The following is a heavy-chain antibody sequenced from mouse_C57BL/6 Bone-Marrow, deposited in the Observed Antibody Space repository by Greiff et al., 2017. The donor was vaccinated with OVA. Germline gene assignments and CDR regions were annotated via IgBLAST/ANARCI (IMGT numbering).Heavy chain of an antibody. CDR1: GYTFTSYW. Sequence: QVQLQQPGAELVKPGASVKVSCKASGYTFTSYWMHWVKQRPGQGLEWIGRIHPSDSDTNYNQQFKGKATLTVDKSYSTAYMQLSSLTSEDSAVYYCARGGFWEEYFDVWGTGTTVTVSS. CDR2: IHPSDSDT. J-gene: IGHJ1*03. V-gene: IGHV1-74*01. D-gene: IGHD4-1*01. CDR3: ARGGFWEEYFDV.